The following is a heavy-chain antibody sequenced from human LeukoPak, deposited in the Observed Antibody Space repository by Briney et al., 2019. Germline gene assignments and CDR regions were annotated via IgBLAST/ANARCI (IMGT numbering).Heavy chain of an antibody. Sequence: PSETLSLTCTVYGGSFSAYYWSWIRQPPGKGLEWIGEINHSGSTNYNPSLKSRVTISVDTSKNQFSLKLSSVTAADTAVYYCARRVVRGVILYHYYMDVWGKGTTVTISS. D-gene: IGHD3-10*01. CDR3: ARRVVRGVILYHYYMDV. V-gene: IGHV4-34*01. CDR1: GGSFSAYY. J-gene: IGHJ6*03. CDR2: INHSGST.